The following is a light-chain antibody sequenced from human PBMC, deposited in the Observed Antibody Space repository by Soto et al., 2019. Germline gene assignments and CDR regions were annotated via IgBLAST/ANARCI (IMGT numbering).Light chain of an antibody. J-gene: IGKJ1*01. Sequence: DIQMTQSPSSLSASVGDRVTITCRASQDISNYLAWYQQEPGKVPKLLIYAASTLQSGVPSRFSGSGSGTDFTLTISSLQSEDVATYYCQKYNGAPVWFGQGTKVEIK. CDR3: QKYNGAPVW. CDR1: QDISNY. V-gene: IGKV1-27*01. CDR2: AAS.